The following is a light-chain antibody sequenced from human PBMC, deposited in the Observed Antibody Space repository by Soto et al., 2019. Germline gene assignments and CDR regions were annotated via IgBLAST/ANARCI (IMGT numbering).Light chain of an antibody. J-gene: IGKJ1*01. CDR2: GAS. V-gene: IGKV3-20*01. CDR1: QSVSSSY. CDR3: QQYGISPWT. Sequence: EIVLTQSPGTLSLSPGERATLSCRASQSVSSSYLAWYQQKPGQAPRLLIYGASSWATGIPDRFSGSGSGTDFTLTISRLEPEDFAVYYCQQYGISPWTFCQGTKVEIK.